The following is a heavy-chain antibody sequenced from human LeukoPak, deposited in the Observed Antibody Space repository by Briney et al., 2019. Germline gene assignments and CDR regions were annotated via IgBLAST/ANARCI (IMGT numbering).Heavy chain of an antibody. CDR3: ARDPLYDYDRSGPHAFEI. CDR2: IIPIFGTA. CDR1: GGTFSSYA. J-gene: IGHJ3*02. V-gene: IGHV1-69*05. Sequence: ASVKVSCKASGGTFSSYAISWVRQAPGQGLEWMGRIIPIFGTANYAQKFQGRVTITTDESTSTAYMELSSLRSEDTAVYYCARDPLYDYDRSGPHAFEIWGHGTMVTVYS. D-gene: IGHD3-22*01.